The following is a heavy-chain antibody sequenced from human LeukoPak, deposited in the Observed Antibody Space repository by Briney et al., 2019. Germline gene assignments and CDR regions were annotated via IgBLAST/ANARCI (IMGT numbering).Heavy chain of an antibody. CDR1: GFTFSSYA. J-gene: IGHJ4*02. CDR3: ARQRLDFWSGYYGFYPNFDY. V-gene: IGHV4-34*01. D-gene: IGHD3-3*01. CDR2: INHSGST. Sequence: GSLRLSCAASGFTFSSYAMSWIRQPPGKGLEWIGEINHSGSTNYNPSLKSRVTISVDTSKNQFSLKLSSVTAADTAVYYCARQRLDFWSGYYGFYPNFDYWGQGTLVTVSS.